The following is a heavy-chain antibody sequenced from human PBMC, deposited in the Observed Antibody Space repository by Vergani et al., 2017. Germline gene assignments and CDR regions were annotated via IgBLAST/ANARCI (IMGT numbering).Heavy chain of an antibody. CDR3: ARGDIVVVPAATTAFDAFDI. D-gene: IGHD2-2*01. V-gene: IGHV4-34*01. CDR1: GFTFSSYN. Sequence: VQLVESGGGLVQPGGSLRLSCAASGFTFSSYNMNWVRQAPGKGLEWIGEINHSGSTNYNPSLKSRVTISVDTSKNQFSLKLSSVTAADTAVYYCARGDIVVVPAATTAFDAFDIWGQGTMVTVSS. CDR2: INHSGST. J-gene: IGHJ3*02.